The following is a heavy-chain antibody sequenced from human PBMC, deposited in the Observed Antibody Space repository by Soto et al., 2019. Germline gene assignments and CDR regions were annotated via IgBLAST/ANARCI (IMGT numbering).Heavy chain of an antibody. CDR3: ARVMGAFGTTMVIDY. CDR1: GYSISSDYY. V-gene: IGHV4-38-2*01. Sequence: SETLSLTCAVSGYSISSDYYWGWIRQPPGKGLEWIGSIYHSGSTYYNPSLKSRVTMSVDTSKNQFSLKLSSVTAADTAVYYCARVMGAFGTTMVIDYWGQGTCVTVS. D-gene: IGHD5-18*01. CDR2: IYHSGST. J-gene: IGHJ4*02.